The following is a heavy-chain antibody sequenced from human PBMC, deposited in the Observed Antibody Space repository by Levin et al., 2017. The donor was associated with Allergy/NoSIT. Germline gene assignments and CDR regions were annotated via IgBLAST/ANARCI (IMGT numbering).Heavy chain of an antibody. CDR3: AKEVFNSWYGDYYYGMDG. V-gene: IGHV3-30*18. Sequence: GGSLRLSCAASGFSFSSYVMHWVRQAPGKGLEWVAVISDDASNKYYVHSVKGRFTISRDNSKNTLYLQMNSLRAEDTAVYYCAKEVFNSWYGDYYYGMDGWGQGTTVTVSS. CDR1: GFSFSSYV. J-gene: IGHJ6*02. D-gene: IGHD6-13*01. CDR2: ISDDASNK.